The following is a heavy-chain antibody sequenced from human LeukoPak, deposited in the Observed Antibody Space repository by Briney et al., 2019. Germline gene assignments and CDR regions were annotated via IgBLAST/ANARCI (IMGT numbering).Heavy chain of an antibody. Sequence: GGSLRLSCAASGFTFSSYGMHWVRQAPGKGLEWVAVISYDGSNKYYADSAKGRFTISRDNSKNTLYLQMNSLRAEDTAVYYCARDSGYGFDYWGQGTLVTVSS. CDR3: ARDSGYGFDY. CDR2: ISYDGSNK. D-gene: IGHD5-12*01. J-gene: IGHJ4*02. V-gene: IGHV3-30*03. CDR1: GFTFSSYG.